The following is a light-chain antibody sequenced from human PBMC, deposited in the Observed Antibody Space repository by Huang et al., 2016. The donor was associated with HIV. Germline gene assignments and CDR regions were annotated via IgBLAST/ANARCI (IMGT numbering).Light chain of an antibody. J-gene: IGKJ2*01. Sequence: DIQMTQSPSSLSAFVGDRVTITCQASQDITKFLNWYQQRPGKAPNLLIYDASNLETGVPSRFSGSGSGTDFTFTISSLQPEDSATYHCQHYDTVPYTFGQGTKLEIK. CDR2: DAS. V-gene: IGKV1-33*01. CDR1: QDITKF. CDR3: QHYDTVPYT.